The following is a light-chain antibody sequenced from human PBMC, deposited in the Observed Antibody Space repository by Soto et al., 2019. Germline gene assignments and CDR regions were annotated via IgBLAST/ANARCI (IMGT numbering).Light chain of an antibody. CDR2: DVS. Sequence: QSVLTQPASVSGSPGQSITISCTGTSSDVGGYNYVSCYQQHPGKAPQLMIYDVSNRPSGVSNRFSGSKSANTASLTSSGLQAEDEADYYCSSYASSSTWVFGGGTKVTVL. CDR1: SSDVGGYNY. J-gene: IGLJ3*02. V-gene: IGLV2-14*01. CDR3: SSYASSSTWV.